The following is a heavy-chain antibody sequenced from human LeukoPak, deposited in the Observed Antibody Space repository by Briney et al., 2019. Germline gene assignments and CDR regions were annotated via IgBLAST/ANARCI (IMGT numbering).Heavy chain of an antibody. CDR1: GYTFTGYY. Sequence: GASVKVSCKASGYTFTGYYMHWVRQAPGQGLEWMGWINPNSGGTNYAQKFQGRVTMTRDTSISTACMELSRLRSDDTAVYYCARSMSWDIVVVPAASFDPWGQGTLVTVSS. CDR3: ARSMSWDIVVVPAASFDP. J-gene: IGHJ5*02. V-gene: IGHV1-2*02. D-gene: IGHD2-2*01. CDR2: INPNSGGT.